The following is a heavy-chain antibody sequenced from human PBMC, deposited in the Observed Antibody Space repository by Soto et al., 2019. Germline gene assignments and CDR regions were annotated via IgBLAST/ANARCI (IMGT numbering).Heavy chain of an antibody. J-gene: IGHJ6*02. CDR3: VRSRQRESGNDDGLDV. CDR1: GVSLNTADTW. V-gene: IGHV4-30-4*01. CDR2: YHSGGST. D-gene: IGHD2-15*01. Sequence: QVQLQESGSGLVKPSQSLSLTCTVSGVSLNTADTWWSWIRQSPGKGLEFIGYYHSGGSTYYDASFRSRVIISADTSNSMFSLKMSSVTVADTAVYFCVRSRQRESGNDDGLDVWGQGTTVTVSS.